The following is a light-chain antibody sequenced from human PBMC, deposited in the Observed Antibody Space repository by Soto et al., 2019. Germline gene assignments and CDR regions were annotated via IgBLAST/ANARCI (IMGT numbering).Light chain of an antibody. CDR1: NIGSKS. CDR3: AAWDDSLSGEV. V-gene: IGLV3-21*02. CDR2: DDT. J-gene: IGLJ3*02. Sequence: SYELTQSPSMSVAPGQTATITCGGNNIGSKSVQWYQQKSGQAPVLVVYDDTDRPSGIPERLSGSKSGTSASLAISGLRSEDEADYYCAAWDDSLSGEVFGGGTKLTVL.